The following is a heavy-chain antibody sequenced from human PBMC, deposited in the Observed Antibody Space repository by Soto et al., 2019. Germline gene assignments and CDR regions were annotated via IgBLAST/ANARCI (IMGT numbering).Heavy chain of an antibody. Sequence: GALVKVSCKASGYTFTGYYMHWVRQAPGQGLEWMGWINPNSGGTNYAQKFQGRVTMTRDTSISTAYMELSRLRSDDTAVYYCARAPNDYGGNPWFDPWGQGTLVTVSS. CDR3: ARAPNDYGGNPWFDP. D-gene: IGHD4-17*01. CDR1: GYTFTGYY. V-gene: IGHV1-2*02. J-gene: IGHJ5*02. CDR2: INPNSGGT.